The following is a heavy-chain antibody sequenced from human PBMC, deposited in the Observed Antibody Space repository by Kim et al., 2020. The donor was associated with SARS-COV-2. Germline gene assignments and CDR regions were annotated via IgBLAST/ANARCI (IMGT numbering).Heavy chain of an antibody. CDR1: GFTFSSYE. D-gene: IGHD3-9*01. J-gene: IGHJ6*02. V-gene: IGHV3-48*03. Sequence: GGSLRLSCAASGFTFSSYEMNWVRQAPGEGLEWVSYISSSGSTIYYADSVKGRFTISRDNAKNSLYLQMNSLRAEDTAVYYCASSRGATYYDILTGYPLGYYYYGMDVWGQGTTVTVSS. CDR3: ASSRGATYYDILTGYPLGYYYYGMDV. CDR2: ISSSGSTI.